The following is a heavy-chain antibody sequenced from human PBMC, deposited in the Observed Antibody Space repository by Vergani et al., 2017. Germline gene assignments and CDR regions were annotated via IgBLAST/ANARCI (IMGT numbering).Heavy chain of an antibody. CDR1: GFTFSSYW. Sequence: EVQLVESGGGLVQPGGSLRLSCAASGFTFSSYWMHWVRQAPGKGLVWVSRINSDGSSTSYADSVKGRFTISRDNAKNTLYLQMNSLRAEDTAVYYCAKRGAAAVIYYFDYWGQGTLVTVSS. D-gene: IGHD6-13*01. CDR3: AKRGAAAVIYYFDY. V-gene: IGHV3-74*01. CDR2: INSDGSST. J-gene: IGHJ4*02.